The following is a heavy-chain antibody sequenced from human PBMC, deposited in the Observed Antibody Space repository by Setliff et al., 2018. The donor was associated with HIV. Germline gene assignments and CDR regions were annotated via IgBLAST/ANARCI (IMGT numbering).Heavy chain of an antibody. CDR1: GYSINSAYY. CDR3: ARQGAGYYYDSSDYYTGNGFDI. V-gene: IGHV4-38-2*01. J-gene: IGHJ3*02. CDR2: FHHTGSS. Sequence: SETLSLTCAVSGYSINSAYYWGWIRQSPGKGLEWIGGFHHTGSSHYNPSLKSRVTISEQTSKNQFSLKLSSVTAADTAVYYCARQGAGYYYDSSDYYTGNGFDIWGQGTMVTVSS. D-gene: IGHD3-22*01.